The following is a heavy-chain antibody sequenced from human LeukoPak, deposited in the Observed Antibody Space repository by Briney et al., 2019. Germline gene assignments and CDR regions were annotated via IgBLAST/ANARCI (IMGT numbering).Heavy chain of an antibody. V-gene: IGHV1-2*02. CDR2: IKPNSGGT. CDR1: GYTFTSYG. Sequence: ASVKVSCKASGYTFTSYGISWVQQAPGQGLEWMGWIKPNSGGTRSAQKFQGRVTMTRDTSISTAYMELSSLRYDDTAVYYCATNILVRDIINWFDPWGQGTLVTVSS. D-gene: IGHD3-10*01. CDR3: ATNILVRDIINWFDP. J-gene: IGHJ5*02.